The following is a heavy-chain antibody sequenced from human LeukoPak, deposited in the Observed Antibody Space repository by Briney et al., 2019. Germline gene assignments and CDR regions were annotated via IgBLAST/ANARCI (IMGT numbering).Heavy chain of an antibody. V-gene: IGHV1-69*13. CDR3: AREQITMVRGVIIKGAFDI. CDR1: GGTFSSYA. J-gene: IGHJ3*02. Sequence: ASVKVSCKASGGTFSSYAISWVRQAPGQGLEWMGGIIPIFGTANYAQKFQGRVTITADEYTSTAYMELSSLRSEDTAVYYCAREQITMVRGVIIKGAFDIWGQGTMVTVSS. CDR2: IIPIFGTA. D-gene: IGHD3-10*01.